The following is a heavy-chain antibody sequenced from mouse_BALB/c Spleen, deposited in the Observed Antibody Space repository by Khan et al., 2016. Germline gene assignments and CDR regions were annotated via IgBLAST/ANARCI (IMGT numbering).Heavy chain of an antibody. D-gene: IGHD2-3*01. CDR1: GYTFTSYW. CDR2: INPSTGYT. CDR3: ARWLLR. V-gene: IGHV1-7*01. J-gene: IGHJ3*02. Sequence: VQLQESGAELAKPGASVKMSCKASGYTFTSYWMHWVKQRPGQGLEWIGYINPSTGYTEYNQKFKDKATLTADKSSRTAYMQLSSLTSEDSAVYYCARWLLRWGQGTLVTVSA.